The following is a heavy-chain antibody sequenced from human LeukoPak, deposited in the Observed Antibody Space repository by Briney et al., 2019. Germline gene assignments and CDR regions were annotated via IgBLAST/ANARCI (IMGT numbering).Heavy chain of an antibody. CDR1: GFTFDDYA. CDR3: AKDKEWLVQYYFDY. CDR2: ISWNSGSI. Sequence: GGSLRLSCAASGFTFDDYAMHWVRQAPGKGLEWASGISWNSGSIGYADSVKGRFTISRDNAKNSLYLQMNSLRAEDTALYYCAKDKEWLVQYYFDYWGQGTLVTVSS. V-gene: IGHV3-9*01. J-gene: IGHJ4*02. D-gene: IGHD6-19*01.